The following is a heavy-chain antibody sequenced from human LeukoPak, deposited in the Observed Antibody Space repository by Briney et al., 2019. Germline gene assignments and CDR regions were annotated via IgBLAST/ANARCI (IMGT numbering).Heavy chain of an antibody. CDR3: ARSPYSSSPSYFDY. CDR1: GFTFSDYY. CDR2: ISSSGSTI. J-gene: IGHJ4*02. V-gene: IGHV3-11*01. D-gene: IGHD6-6*01. Sequence: PGGSLRLSCAASGFTFSDYYMSWIRQAPGKGLEWVSYISSSGSTIYYADSVKGRFTISRDNAKNSLYLQMNSLRAEDTAVYYCARSPYSSSPSYFDYWGQGTLVTVSS.